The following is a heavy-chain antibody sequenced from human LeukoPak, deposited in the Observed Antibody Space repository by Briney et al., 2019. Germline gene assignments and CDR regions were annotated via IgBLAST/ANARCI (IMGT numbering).Heavy chain of an antibody. CDR2: INHSGST. CDR1: GGSISSSSYY. J-gene: IGHJ5*02. Sequence: SETLSLTCTVSGGSISSSSYYWGWIRQPPGKGLEWIGEINHSGSTNYNPSLKSRVTISVDTSKNQFSLKLSSVTAADTAVYYCARDKTSTWEYNWFDPWGQGTLVTVSS. D-gene: IGHD1-26*01. V-gene: IGHV4-39*07. CDR3: ARDKTSTWEYNWFDP.